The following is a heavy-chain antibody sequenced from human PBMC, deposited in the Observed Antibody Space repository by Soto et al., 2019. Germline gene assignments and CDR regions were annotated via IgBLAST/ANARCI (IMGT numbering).Heavy chain of an antibody. CDR3: AKSLFGYDSSRSIAIHY. D-gene: IGHD3-22*01. CDR2: ISGSGGRT. J-gene: IGHJ4*02. CDR1: GFTFSSYA. Sequence: EVQLLESGGGLVQPGGSLRLSCAASGFTFSSYAMSWVRQAPGKGLEWVSAISGSGGRTYYADSVKGRFTISRDNSKNTLYLQMNSLRAEDTAVYYGAKSLFGYDSSRSIAIHYWGQGTLVTVSS. V-gene: IGHV3-23*01.